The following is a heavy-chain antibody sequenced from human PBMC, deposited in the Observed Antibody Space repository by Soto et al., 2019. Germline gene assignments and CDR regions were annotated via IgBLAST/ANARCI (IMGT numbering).Heavy chain of an antibody. CDR3: TTDRLVRGAMLDAFDI. D-gene: IGHD3-16*01. CDR2: IKTKTDGATT. V-gene: IGHV3-15*07. CDR1: GFTFSNAW. J-gene: IGHJ3*02. Sequence: DVQLVESGGGLVRPGGSLRLSCAASGFTFSNAWMYWVRQAPGKGLEWVGRIKTKTDGATTDYAAPVQGRFTISRDDSRNTWFLHMNTLRTEDTGVYYCTTDRLVRGAMLDAFDIWGQGTLVTVSS.